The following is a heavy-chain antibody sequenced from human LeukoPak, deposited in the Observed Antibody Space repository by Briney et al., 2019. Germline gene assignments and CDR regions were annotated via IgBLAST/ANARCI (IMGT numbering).Heavy chain of an antibody. J-gene: IGHJ4*02. V-gene: IGHV3-21*01. Sequence: SGGSLRLSCAASGFTFSSYNMNWVRQAPGKGLEWVSSISSSSSYIYYAASLKGRFAISRDNSKNTLYLQMNSLRAEDTAVYYCASLSLAHTVVGGGLDYWGQGTLVTVSS. D-gene: IGHD4-23*01. CDR3: ASLSLAHTVVGGGLDY. CDR1: GFTFSSYN. CDR2: ISSSSSYI.